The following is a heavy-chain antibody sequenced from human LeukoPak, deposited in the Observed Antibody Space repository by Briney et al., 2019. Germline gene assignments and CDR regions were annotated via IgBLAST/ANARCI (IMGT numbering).Heavy chain of an antibody. Sequence: SETLSLTCTVSGGSISSSSYYWGWIRQPPGKGLEWIGSIYYSGSTYYNPSLKSRVTISVDTSKNQFSLKLSSVTAADTAVYYCARPNDINWFDPWGQGTLVTVSS. CDR2: IYYSGST. CDR1: GGSISSSSYY. J-gene: IGHJ5*02. V-gene: IGHV4-39*01. CDR3: ARPNDINWFDP.